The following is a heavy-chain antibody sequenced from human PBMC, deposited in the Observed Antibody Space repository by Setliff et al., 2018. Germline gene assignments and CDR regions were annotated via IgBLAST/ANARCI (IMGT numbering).Heavy chain of an antibody. Sequence: TSETLSLTCTVSGGSISSYYWSWIRQPPGKGLEWIGYIYYSGSTNYNPSLKSRVTISVDTSKNQFSLKLSSVTAADMAVYYCAREQWLDPPGYYYMDVWAKGTTVTVSS. CDR3: AREQWLDPPGYYYMDV. J-gene: IGHJ6*03. CDR2: IYYSGST. D-gene: IGHD6-19*01. CDR1: GGSISSYY. V-gene: IGHV4-59*12.